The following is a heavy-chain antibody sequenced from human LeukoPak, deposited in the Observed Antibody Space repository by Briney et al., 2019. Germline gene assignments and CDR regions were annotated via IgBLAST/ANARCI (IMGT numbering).Heavy chain of an antibody. V-gene: IGHV3-30*02. CDR3: AKDSRIAAAGTIGHSYYFDY. CDR1: GFTFSSYG. Sequence: PGGSLRLSCAASGFTFSSYGMHWVRQAPGKGLEWVAFIRYDGSNKYYADSVKGRFTISRDYSKNPLYLQMNSLRAEDTAVYYCAKDSRIAAAGTIGHSYYFDYWGQGTLVTVPS. CDR2: IRYDGSNK. J-gene: IGHJ4*02. D-gene: IGHD6-13*01.